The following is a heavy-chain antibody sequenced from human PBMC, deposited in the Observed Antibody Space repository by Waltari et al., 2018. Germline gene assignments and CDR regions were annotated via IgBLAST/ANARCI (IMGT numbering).Heavy chain of an antibody. CDR1: GYSISSGYY. J-gene: IGHJ3*02. D-gene: IGHD2-21*01. V-gene: IGHV4-38-2*02. CDR3: ARDIIVVVIAHKSAFDI. CDR2: IYHSGST. Sequence: QVQLQESGPGLVKPSETLSLTCTVSGYSISSGYYWGWIRQPPGKGLEWIGSIYHSGSTYYNPSLKSRVTISVDTSKNQFSLKLSSVTAADTAVYYCARDIIVVVIAHKSAFDIWGQGTMVTVSS.